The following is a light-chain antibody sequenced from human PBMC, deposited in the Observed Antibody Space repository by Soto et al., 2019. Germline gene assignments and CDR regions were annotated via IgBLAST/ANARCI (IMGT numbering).Light chain of an antibody. V-gene: IGLV2-14*01. CDR3: SSYTSSSTVV. CDR1: SSDVGGYNY. J-gene: IGLJ2*01. Sequence: QSVLTQPASVSGSPGQSIAISCTGTSSDVGGYNYVSWYQQHPGKAPKLMLYDVSTRSSGFSDRFSGSKSGNTASLTISGXQAEDEADYYCSSYTSSSTVVFGGGTKLTVL. CDR2: DVS.